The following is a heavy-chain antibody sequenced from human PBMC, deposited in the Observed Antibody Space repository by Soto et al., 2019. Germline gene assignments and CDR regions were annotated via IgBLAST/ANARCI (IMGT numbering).Heavy chain of an antibody. J-gene: IGHJ6*02. Sequence: EVQLVESGGGLVQPGRSLRLSCTASGFTFDDYAMHWVRQVPGKGLEWVSGIDWNSGSMDYADSVKGRFTLSRDNADKSLYLRMSTLRPEDTALYYCVKGRGAYQGLFGLDVWGQGTTVTVSS. D-gene: IGHD2-2*01. CDR2: IDWNSGSM. CDR3: VKGRGAYQGLFGLDV. V-gene: IGHV3-9*01. CDR1: GFTFDDYA.